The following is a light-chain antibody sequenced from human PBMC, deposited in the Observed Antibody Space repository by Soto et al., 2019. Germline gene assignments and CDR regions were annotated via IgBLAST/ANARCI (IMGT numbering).Light chain of an antibody. Sequence: QSVLAQPASVSGSPGQSITISCTGTSSDVGGYNYVSWYQHHPGKAPKLIIYDVSNRPSGVSNRFSGSKSGNTASLTISRLQHEEEADYYCRSYTASNTRQIVLGTGTKVTVL. V-gene: IGLV2-14*03. J-gene: IGLJ1*01. CDR2: DVS. CDR1: SSDVGGYNY. CDR3: RSYTASNTRQIV.